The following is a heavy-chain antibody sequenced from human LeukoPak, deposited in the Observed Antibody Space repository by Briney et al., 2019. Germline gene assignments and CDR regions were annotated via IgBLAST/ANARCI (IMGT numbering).Heavy chain of an antibody. CDR1: GYTFTSYG. Sequence: ASVKVSCKASGYTFTSYGISWVRQAPGQGLEWMGWISAYNGNTNYAQKLQGRVTMTTDTSTSTAYMELRSLRAEDMAVYYCARARSGFSLTLAYFDYWGQGTLVTVSS. CDR2: ISAYNGNT. CDR3: ARARSGFSLTLAYFDY. V-gene: IGHV1-18*03. D-gene: IGHD6-19*01. J-gene: IGHJ4*02.